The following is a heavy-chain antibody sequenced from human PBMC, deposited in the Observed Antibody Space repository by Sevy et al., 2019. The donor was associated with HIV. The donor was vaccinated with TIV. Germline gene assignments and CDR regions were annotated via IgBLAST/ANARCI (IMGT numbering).Heavy chain of an antibody. CDR3: VGRPYSSAYSWSYHFDY. D-gene: IGHD3-16*01. V-gene: IGHV3-11*01. Sequence: GGSLRLSCAASGFTFSDYYMSWIRQAPGKGLEWISYISGSSSAIVYADSVKDRFAISRNNAKNSLYLHMDNLRGEDTAVYFCVGRPYSSAYSWSYHFDYWGQGTLVTVSS. CDR2: ISGSSSAI. J-gene: IGHJ4*02. CDR1: GFTFSDYY.